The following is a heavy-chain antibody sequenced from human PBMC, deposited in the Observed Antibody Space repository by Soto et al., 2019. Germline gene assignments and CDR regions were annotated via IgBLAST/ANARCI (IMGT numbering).Heavy chain of an antibody. Sequence: GGSLRLSCAASGFTFSSYGMHWVRQAPGKGLEWVAVISYDGSNKYYADSVKGRFTISRDNSKNTLYLQMNSLRAEDTAVYYCAKDRRGSSWYLGRGGIDYWGQGTLVTVSS. V-gene: IGHV3-30*18. CDR2: ISYDGSNK. CDR3: AKDRRGSSWYLGRGGIDY. CDR1: GFTFSSYG. D-gene: IGHD6-13*01. J-gene: IGHJ4*02.